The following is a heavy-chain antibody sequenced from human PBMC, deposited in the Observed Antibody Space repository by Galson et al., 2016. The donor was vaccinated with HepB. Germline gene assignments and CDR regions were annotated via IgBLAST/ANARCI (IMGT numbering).Heavy chain of an antibody. CDR2: INAYNDNT. CDR3: VREGSYYDFWP. CDR1: GYTFRRYA. Sequence: SVKVSCKASGYTFRRYAISWVRQAPGQGLEWMGWINAYNDNTKYAQKFQGRVTMTTDASTSTAYMELRSLRSADTAVYYCVREGSYYDFWPWGQGTTVTVSS. J-gene: IGHJ6*02. D-gene: IGHD3-3*01. V-gene: IGHV1-18*01.